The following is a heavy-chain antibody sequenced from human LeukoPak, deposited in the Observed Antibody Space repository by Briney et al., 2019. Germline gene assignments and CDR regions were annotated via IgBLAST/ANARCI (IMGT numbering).Heavy chain of an antibody. CDR1: GYTFTGYY. D-gene: IGHD6-6*01. V-gene: IGHV1-2*06. J-gene: IGHJ5*02. CDR2: INPNSGGT. CDR3: VEDGNEDGSSSGIDR. Sequence: ASVKLSSTAFGYTFTGYYLHRVRQAPRHEGEWMGRINPNSGGTNYAQKCRGRFTMTRDTSISTAYMEVSGLKSDATAMYSCVEDGNEDGSSSGIDRWGQGTLVTVSS.